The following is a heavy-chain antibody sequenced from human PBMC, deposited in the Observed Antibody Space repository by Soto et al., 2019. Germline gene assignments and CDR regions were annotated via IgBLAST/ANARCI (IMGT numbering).Heavy chain of an antibody. V-gene: IGHV4-34*01. J-gene: IGHJ6*02. CDR3: ARGAAQEGYYYYGTDV. CDR2: INHSGST. D-gene: IGHD6-13*01. CDR1: GGSFSGYY. Sequence: SETLSLTCAVYGGSFSGYYWSWIRQPPGKGLEWIGEINHSGSTNYNPSLKSRVTISVDTSKNQFSLKLSSVTAADTAVYYCARGAAQEGYYYYGTDVWGQGNPVTVSS.